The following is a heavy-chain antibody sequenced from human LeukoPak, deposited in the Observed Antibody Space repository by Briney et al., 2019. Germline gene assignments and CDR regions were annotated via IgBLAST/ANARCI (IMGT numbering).Heavy chain of an antibody. D-gene: IGHD5-18*01. Sequence: GGSLRLSCAASGFTFSSYWMSWVRQAPGKGLESVANIKQDGSEKYYVDSVKGRFTISRDNAKNSRYLQMNSLRADDTAVYHCARDRGRGYSYGYGLNYYYYMDVWGKGTTVTVSS. V-gene: IGHV3-7*01. CDR1: GFTFSSYW. CDR3: ARDRGRGYSYGYGLNYYYYMDV. CDR2: IKQDGSEK. J-gene: IGHJ6*03.